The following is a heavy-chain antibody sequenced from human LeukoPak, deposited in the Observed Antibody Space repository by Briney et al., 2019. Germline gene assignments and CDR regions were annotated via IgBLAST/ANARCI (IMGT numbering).Heavy chain of an antibody. CDR1: GFIFSSCA. V-gene: IGHV4-34*01. CDR2: INHSGST. D-gene: IGHD3-22*01. CDR3: ARGQYYYDSSGYRF. Sequence: LRLSCVASGFIFSSCATYWVRQAPGKGLEWIGEINHSGSTNYNPSLKSRVTISVDTSKNQFSLKLSSVTAADTAVYYCARGQYYYDSSGYRFWGQGTLVTVSS. J-gene: IGHJ4*02.